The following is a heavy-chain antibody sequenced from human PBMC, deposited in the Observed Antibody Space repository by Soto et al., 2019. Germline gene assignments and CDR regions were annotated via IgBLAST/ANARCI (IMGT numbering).Heavy chain of an antibody. CDR1: GYTFTSYG. J-gene: IGHJ6*02. D-gene: IGHD5-12*01. CDR2: ISAYNGNT. Sequence: ASVKVSCKASGYTFTSYGISWVRRAPGQGLEWMGWISAYNGNTNYAQKLQGRVTMTTDTSTSTAYMELRSLRSDDTAVYYCARQGRDGYNWSDFYYYYGMDVWGQGTTVTVSS. V-gene: IGHV1-18*01. CDR3: ARQGRDGYNWSDFYYYYGMDV.